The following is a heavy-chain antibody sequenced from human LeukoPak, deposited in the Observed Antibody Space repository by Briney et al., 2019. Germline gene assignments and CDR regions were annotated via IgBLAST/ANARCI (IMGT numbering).Heavy chain of an antibody. CDR2: IHYSGST. Sequence: SETLSLTCTVSGGSISSYYWSWIRQPPGKGLEWIGYIHYSGSTNYNPSLKSRVTISVDTSKNQFSLKLSSVTAADTAVYYCARMRATVTTFFDYWGQGTLVTVSS. J-gene: IGHJ4*02. CDR1: GGSISSYY. V-gene: IGHV4-59*08. D-gene: IGHD4-11*01. CDR3: ARMRATVTTFFDY.